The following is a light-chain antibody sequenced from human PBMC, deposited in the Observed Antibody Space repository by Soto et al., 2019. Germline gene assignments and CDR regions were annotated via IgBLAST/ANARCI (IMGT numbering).Light chain of an antibody. CDR2: KAS. CDR3: QQYNSYS. J-gene: IGKJ2*03. CDR1: QSISSW. V-gene: IGKV1-5*03. Sequence: DIQMTQSPSTLSASVGDRVTITCRASQSISSWLAWYQQKPGKAPKLLIYKASSLESGVPSRFSGSGSGTGFTLTISSLQPDDFATYYCQQYNSYSFGEGTKLEIK.